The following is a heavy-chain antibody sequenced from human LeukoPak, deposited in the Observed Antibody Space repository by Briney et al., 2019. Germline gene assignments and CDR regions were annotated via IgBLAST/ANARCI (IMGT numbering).Heavy chain of an antibody. J-gene: IGHJ5*02. D-gene: IGHD2-15*01. Sequence: GPSLQISCQGSGSSFTSYWIGWVRQLPGKGLEWMGIIYPGDSDTRYSPSFQGQVTISADKSISTAYLQWSSLKASDTAMYYCARKVWVAAESWFDPWGQGTLVTVSS. V-gene: IGHV5-51*01. CDR2: IYPGDSDT. CDR3: ARKVWVAAESWFDP. CDR1: GSSFTSYW.